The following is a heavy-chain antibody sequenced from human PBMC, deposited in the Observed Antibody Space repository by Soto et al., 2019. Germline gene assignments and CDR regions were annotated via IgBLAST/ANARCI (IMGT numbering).Heavy chain of an antibody. Sequence: QVQLVESGGGVVQPGRSLRLSCAASGFTFSSYGMHWVRQAPGKGLEWVAVISYDGSNKYYADSVKGRFTISRDNSKNTLYLQMTSLRAEDTAVYYCAKDRGYSYRLGMDVWGQGTTVTVSS. J-gene: IGHJ6*02. CDR2: ISYDGSNK. V-gene: IGHV3-30*18. CDR1: GFTFSSYG. CDR3: AKDRGYSYRLGMDV. D-gene: IGHD5-18*01.